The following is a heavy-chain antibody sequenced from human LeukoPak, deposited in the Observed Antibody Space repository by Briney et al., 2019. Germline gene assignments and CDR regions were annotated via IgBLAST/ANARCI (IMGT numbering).Heavy chain of an antibody. D-gene: IGHD3-10*01. CDR2: IYYSGST. CDR1: GGSISSYY. CDR3: ARRSGYYYGMDV. V-gene: IGHV4-59*01. Sequence: SETLSLTCTVSGGSISSYYWSWIRQPPGEGLEWIGYIYYSGSTNYNPSPKSRVTISVDTSKNQFSLKLSSVTAADTAVYYCARRSGYYYGMDVWGQGTTVTVSS. J-gene: IGHJ6*02.